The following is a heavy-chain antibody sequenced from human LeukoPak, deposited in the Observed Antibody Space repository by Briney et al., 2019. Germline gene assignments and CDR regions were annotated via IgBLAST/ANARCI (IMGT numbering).Heavy chain of an antibody. CDR1: GFTFREYE. V-gene: IGHV3-48*03. CDR3: ATVPKNRAGFFDF. D-gene: IGHD2/OR15-2a*01. J-gene: IGHJ4*02. CDR2: ISGSGTSV. Sequence: GGSLRLSCAAAGFTFREYEMNWVRQAPGKGPEWVAYISGSGTSVYYAESMKGRFTISRDNAQDALYLVMNNLRAEDTAVYYCATVPKNRAGFFDFWGQGTLVTVSS.